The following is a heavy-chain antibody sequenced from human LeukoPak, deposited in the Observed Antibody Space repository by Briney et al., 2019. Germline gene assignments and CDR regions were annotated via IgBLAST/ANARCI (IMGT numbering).Heavy chain of an antibody. D-gene: IGHD6-13*01. CDR3: VPASPGYSSTSLGY. V-gene: IGHV3-11*01. Sequence: MAGGSLRLSCAASGFTFSDYYMSWIRQAPGKGLEWVSYISSSGSTIYYADSVKGRFTISRDNAKNSLYLQMNSLRAEDTAVYYCVPASPGYSSTSLGYWGQGTLVTVSS. CDR1: GFTFSDYY. CDR2: ISSSGSTI. J-gene: IGHJ4*02.